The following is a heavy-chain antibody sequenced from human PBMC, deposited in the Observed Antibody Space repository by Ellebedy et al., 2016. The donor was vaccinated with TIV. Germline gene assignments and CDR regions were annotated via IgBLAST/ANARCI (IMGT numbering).Heavy chain of an antibody. CDR3: AGFRGEAVAGNWFDP. V-gene: IGHV3-7*03. J-gene: IGHJ5*02. D-gene: IGHD6-19*01. CDR2: INQGGSET. CDR1: GFTFSRFW. Sequence: PGGSLRLSCAASGFTFSRFWMAWVRQAPGKGLEWVATINQGGSETYYVDSVKGRFTISRDNSKNTLYLQMNSLRADDTAVYYCAGFRGEAVAGNWFDPWGQGTLVTVSS.